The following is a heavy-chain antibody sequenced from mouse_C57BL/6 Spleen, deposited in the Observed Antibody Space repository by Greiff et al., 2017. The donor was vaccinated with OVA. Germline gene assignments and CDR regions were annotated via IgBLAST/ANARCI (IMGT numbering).Heavy chain of an antibody. Sequence: QVQLKQPGAELVRPGSSVKLSCKASGYTFTSYWMHWVKQRPIQGLEWIGNIDPSDSETHYNQKFKDKATLTVDKSSSTAYMQLSSLTSEDSAVYYCARGAYDYDGTAMDYWGQGTSVTVSS. CDR2: IDPSDSET. J-gene: IGHJ4*01. CDR1: GYTFTSYW. CDR3: ARGAYDYDGTAMDY. D-gene: IGHD2-4*01. V-gene: IGHV1-52*01.